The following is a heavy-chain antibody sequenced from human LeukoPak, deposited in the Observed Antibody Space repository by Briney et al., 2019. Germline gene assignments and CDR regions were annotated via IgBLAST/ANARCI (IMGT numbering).Heavy chain of an antibody. D-gene: IGHD6-19*01. Sequence: PGGSLRLSCAASGFTFSSYAMHWVRQAPGKGLEWVAVISYDGSNKYYADSVKGRFTMSRDNAKNSLYLQMNSLRAEDTAVYYCAKRFRAVAGGSDYWGQGTLVTVSS. J-gene: IGHJ4*02. CDR2: ISYDGSNK. CDR1: GFTFSSYA. CDR3: AKRFRAVAGGSDY. V-gene: IGHV3-30-3*02.